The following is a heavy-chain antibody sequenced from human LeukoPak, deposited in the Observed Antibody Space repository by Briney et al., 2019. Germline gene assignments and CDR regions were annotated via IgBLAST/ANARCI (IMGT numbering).Heavy chain of an antibody. V-gene: IGHV3-23*01. D-gene: IGHD3-9*01. CDR2: ISPGGGTT. CDR3: AKDDSRYPSFFDY. CDR1: GFAFGSEA. Sequence: GGSLRLSCAVSGFAFGSEAMSWVRQSPARGLEWVASISPGGGTTYYADYVKGRFTISRDNSKNIAHLQMDSLRAEDTAVYYCAKDDSRYPSFFDYWGQGNLVTVSS. J-gene: IGHJ4*02.